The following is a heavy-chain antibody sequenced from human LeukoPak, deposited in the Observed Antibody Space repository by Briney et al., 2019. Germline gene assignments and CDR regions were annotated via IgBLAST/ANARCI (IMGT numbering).Heavy chain of an antibody. V-gene: IGHV3-23*01. J-gene: IGHJ4*02. CDR1: GFTFSSYG. D-gene: IGHD6-19*01. Sequence: GGTLRLSCAASGFTFSSYGMSWVRQAPGKGLEWVSAISGSGGSTYYADSVKGRFTISRDNAKNSLYLQMNSLRAEDTAVYYCAREEYSSGWPDYWGQGTLVTVSS. CDR2: ISGSGGST. CDR3: AREEYSSGWPDY.